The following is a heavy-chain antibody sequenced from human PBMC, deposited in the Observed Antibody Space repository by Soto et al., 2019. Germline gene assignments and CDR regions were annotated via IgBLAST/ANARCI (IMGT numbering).Heavy chain of an antibody. CDR3: AHGEGIVKSIVYFDS. CDR2: FDREDGET. Sequence: ASVKVSCKVSGYFLTALSIHWVRQAPGKGLEWMGGFDREDGETIYAQKFQGRVTMTEDTSTDSAYMELSSLTSEDTAIYYCAHGEGIVKSIVYFDSWGQGTLVTVYS. D-gene: IGHD1-26*01. CDR1: GYFLTALS. V-gene: IGHV1-24*01. J-gene: IGHJ4*02.